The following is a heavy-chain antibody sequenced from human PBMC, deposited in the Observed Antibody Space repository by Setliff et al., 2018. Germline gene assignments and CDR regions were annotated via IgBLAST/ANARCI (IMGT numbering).Heavy chain of an antibody. Sequence: SETLSLTCAASGGSFTYYYWTWIRQPPGKGLEWIGEINHSGSTNYNPSLKSRVTISVDTSKNQFSLKLSSVTAADTAVYYCARVGRALYYYYMDVWGKGATVTVS. CDR2: INHSGST. J-gene: IGHJ6*03. D-gene: IGHD3-16*01. V-gene: IGHV4-34*01. CDR1: GGSFTYYY. CDR3: ARVGRALYYYYMDV.